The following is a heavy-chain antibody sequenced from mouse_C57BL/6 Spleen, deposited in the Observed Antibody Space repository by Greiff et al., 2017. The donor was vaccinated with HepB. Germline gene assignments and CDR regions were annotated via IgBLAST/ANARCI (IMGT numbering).Heavy chain of an antibody. CDR2: ISYDGSN. J-gene: IGHJ4*01. Sequence: DVQLQESGPGLVKPSQSLSLTCSVTGYSITSGYYWNWIRQFPGNKLEWMGYISYDGSNNYNPSLKNRISITRDTSKNQFFLKLNSVTTEDTATYYCAREYDYDGRDYYAMDYWGQGTSVTVSS. CDR3: AREYDYDGRDYYAMDY. CDR1: GYSITSGYY. V-gene: IGHV3-6*01. D-gene: IGHD2-4*01.